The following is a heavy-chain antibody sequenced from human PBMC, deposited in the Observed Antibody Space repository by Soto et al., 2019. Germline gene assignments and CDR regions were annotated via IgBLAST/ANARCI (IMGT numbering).Heavy chain of an antibody. V-gene: IGHV3-30-3*01. Sequence: QVQLVESGGGVVQPGRSLRLSCAASGFTFSSYAMHWVRQAPGKVVEWVAVISYDGSNKYYADSVKGRFTISRDISKNTLYLQMNSLRAEDTAVYYCARAGGLLLDYWGQGTVVTVSS. D-gene: IGHD2-15*01. CDR2: ISYDGSNK. CDR1: GFTFSSYA. J-gene: IGHJ4*02. CDR3: ARAGGLLLDY.